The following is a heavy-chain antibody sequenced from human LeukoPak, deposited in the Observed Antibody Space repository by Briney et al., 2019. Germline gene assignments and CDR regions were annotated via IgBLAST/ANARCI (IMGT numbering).Heavy chain of an antibody. J-gene: IGHJ4*02. D-gene: IGHD3-22*01. Sequence: GGSLRLSCAAAGFSFDDYAMYWVRQAPGKGLQWVSVLSADGDSTYYADSVTGRFTISRDNSKNSLYLQMNSLRSEDTAFYYCAKDQAPYYYATTGYPDYWGQGTLVTVSS. CDR3: AKDQAPYYYATTGYPDY. V-gene: IGHV3-43*02. CDR2: LSADGDST. CDR1: GFSFDDYA.